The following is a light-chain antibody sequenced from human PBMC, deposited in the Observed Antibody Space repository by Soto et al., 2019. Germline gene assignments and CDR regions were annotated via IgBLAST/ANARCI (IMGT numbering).Light chain of an antibody. CDR2: GAS. CDR3: QQYTNWPLT. J-gene: IGKJ4*01. CDR1: QSVNSN. Sequence: EIAMTQSPATLSVSPGERATLSCRASQSVNSNLAWYQQKPGQAPRLLIYGASTRATGTPARFSGSGSGTEFTVTISSLQSEDFAVYYCQQYTNWPLTFGGGTKVEIK. V-gene: IGKV3D-15*01.